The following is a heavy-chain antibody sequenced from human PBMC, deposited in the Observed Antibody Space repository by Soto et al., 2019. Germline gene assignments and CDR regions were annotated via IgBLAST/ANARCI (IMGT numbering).Heavy chain of an antibody. D-gene: IGHD3-22*01. Sequence: GASVKVSCKASGYTFTSYAMHWVRQAPGQRLEWMGWINAGNGNTKYSQKFQGRVTITRDTSASTAYMELSSLRSEDTAVYYCADEYLGRSGYYPPALVFDYWGQGTLVTVSS. J-gene: IGHJ4*02. CDR1: GYTFTSYA. CDR2: INAGNGNT. V-gene: IGHV1-3*01. CDR3: ADEYLGRSGYYPPALVFDY.